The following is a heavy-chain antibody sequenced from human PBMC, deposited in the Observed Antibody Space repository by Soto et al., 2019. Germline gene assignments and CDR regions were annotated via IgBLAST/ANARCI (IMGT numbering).Heavy chain of an antibody. J-gene: IGHJ6*02. V-gene: IGHV1-18*01. CDR2: ISAYNGNT. CDR1: GYTFTSYG. D-gene: IGHD6-6*01. CDR3: AREKQLAPDYYYYGMDV. Sequence: ASVKVSCKASGYTFTSYGISWVRQAPGQGLEWMGWISAYNGNTNYAQKLQGRVTMTTDTSTSTAYMELRSLRSDDTAVYYCAREKQLAPDYYYYGMDVWGQGTTVTVSS.